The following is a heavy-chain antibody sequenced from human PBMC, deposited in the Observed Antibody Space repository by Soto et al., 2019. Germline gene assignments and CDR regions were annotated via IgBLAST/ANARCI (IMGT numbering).Heavy chain of an antibody. Sequence: SGPTLVNPTQTLTLTCTFSGFSLSTSGMCVSWIRQPPGKALEWLALIDWDDDKYYSTSLKTRLTISKDTSKNQVVLTMTNMDPVDTATYYCARVLDPDYYDSSGYYLFDYWGQGTLVTVSS. CDR1: GFSLSTSGMC. V-gene: IGHV2-70*01. CDR3: ARVLDPDYYDSSGYYLFDY. CDR2: IDWDDDK. J-gene: IGHJ4*02. D-gene: IGHD3-22*01.